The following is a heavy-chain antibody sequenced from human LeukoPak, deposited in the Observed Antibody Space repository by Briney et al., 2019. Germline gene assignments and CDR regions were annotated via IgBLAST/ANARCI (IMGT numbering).Heavy chain of an antibody. J-gene: IGHJ4*02. CDR1: GFTFGDYY. V-gene: IGHV3-11*04. CDR3: ARDLIRVKNYDILTGYDY. CDR2: IGSTGSTI. D-gene: IGHD3-9*01. Sequence: PGGSLRLSCAASGFTFGDYYMSWIRQAPGKGLEWVSYIGSTGSTIYYADSVKGRFTISRDNAKNSLYLQMNSLRAEDTAVYYCARDLIRVKNYDILTGYDYWGQGTLVTVSS.